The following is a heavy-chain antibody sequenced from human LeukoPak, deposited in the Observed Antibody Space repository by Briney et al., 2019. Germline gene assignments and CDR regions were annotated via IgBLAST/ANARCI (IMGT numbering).Heavy chain of an antibody. J-gene: IGHJ3*02. CDR2: IYYSGST. CDR3: ARSAVVSGEGAFDI. V-gene: IGHV4-59*08. CDR1: GGSISSYY. D-gene: IGHD2-15*01. Sequence: SETLSLSCTVSGGSISSYYWSWSRQPPGKGLEWIGYIYYSGSTNYNPSLKSRVTISVDTSKNQFSLKLSSVTAADTAVYYCARSAVVSGEGAFDIWGQGTMVTVSS.